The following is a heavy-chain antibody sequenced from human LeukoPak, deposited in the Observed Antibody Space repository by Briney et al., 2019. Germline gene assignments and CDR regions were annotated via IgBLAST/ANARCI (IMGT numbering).Heavy chain of an antibody. CDR1: GFTVSSNY. V-gene: IGHV3-53*01. Sequence: PGGSLRLSCAASGFTVSSNYMSWVRQAPGKGLEWVSVIYSGGSTYYSDSVKGGFTISRDNSKNTLYLQMNSMRTEDTAVYYCARVYCGGDCYFGYYYYYMDVWGKGTTVTISS. D-gene: IGHD2-21*02. J-gene: IGHJ6*03. CDR2: IYSGGST. CDR3: ARVYCGGDCYFGYYYYYMDV.